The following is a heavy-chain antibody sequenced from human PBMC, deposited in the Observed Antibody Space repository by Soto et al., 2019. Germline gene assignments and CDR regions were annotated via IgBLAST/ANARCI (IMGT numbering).Heavy chain of an antibody. Sequence: QVHLVESGGGLVKPGGSLRLSCAASGFTFSDYYMHWIRQAPGKGLEWVSYISGSGDTIHYADSVQGRFTISRDNAKSSLYLQMSSLRAEDTAVYYCARVGCSASCFSDWFDPWGQGTRVTVSS. CDR3: ARVGCSASCFSDWFDP. CDR2: ISGSGDTI. V-gene: IGHV3-11*01. J-gene: IGHJ5*02. CDR1: GFTFSDYY. D-gene: IGHD2-2*01.